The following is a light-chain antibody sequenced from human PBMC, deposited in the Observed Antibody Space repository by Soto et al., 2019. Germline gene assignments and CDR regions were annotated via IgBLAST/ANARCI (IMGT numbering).Light chain of an antibody. CDR3: QQRSNWPPIT. J-gene: IGKJ5*01. Sequence: EIGLTQRLATLALSPGERATLSCRASQSVSSYLAWYQQKPGQAPRLLIYDASNRATGIPARFSGSGSGTDFTLTISSLEPEDFAVYYCQQRSNWPPITFGQGTRLEIK. CDR1: QSVSSY. CDR2: DAS. V-gene: IGKV3-11*01.